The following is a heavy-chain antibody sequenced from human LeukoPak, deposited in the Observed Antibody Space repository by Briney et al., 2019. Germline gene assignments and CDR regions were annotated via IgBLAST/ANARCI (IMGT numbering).Heavy chain of an antibody. Sequence: ASETLSLTCTVSGVSISSSSYYWGWIRQPPGKGLEWIGTTYYSGSTYYNPSLKSRVTISVDTSKNQFSLKLSSVTAADTAVYYCARRTTGIAAAGTDYWGQGTLVTVSS. CDR2: TYYSGST. CDR3: ARRTTGIAAAGTDY. V-gene: IGHV4-39*01. CDR1: GVSISSSSYY. D-gene: IGHD6-13*01. J-gene: IGHJ4*02.